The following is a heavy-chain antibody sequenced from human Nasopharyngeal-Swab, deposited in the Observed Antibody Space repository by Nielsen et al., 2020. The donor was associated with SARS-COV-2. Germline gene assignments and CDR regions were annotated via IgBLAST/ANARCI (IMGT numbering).Heavy chain of an antibody. D-gene: IGHD5-18*01. CDR3: VKDLFLRGYSYGYPHWFDP. V-gene: IGHV3-7*01. J-gene: IGHJ5*02. Sequence: GESLKISCAASGFTFSSYWMSWVRQAPGKGLEWVANIKQDGSEKYYVDSVKGRFTISRDNSKNTLYLQMSSLRAEDTAVYYCVKDLFLRGYSYGYPHWFDPWGQGTLVTVSS. CDR1: GFTFSSYW. CDR2: IKQDGSEK.